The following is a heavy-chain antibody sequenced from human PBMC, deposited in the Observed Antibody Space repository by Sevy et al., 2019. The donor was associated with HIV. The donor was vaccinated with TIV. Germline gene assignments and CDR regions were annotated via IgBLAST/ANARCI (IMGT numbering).Heavy chain of an antibody. CDR3: VSLFLSYRSGWSYFDY. Sequence: GGSLRLSCAISGFTVNDKYIIWVRQAPGKGLEWVSVIFSSGSTYYADSAKGRFTISRDNSKNTVDLQRKSVRAEDTAVYYCVSLFLSYRSGWSYFDYWGQGTLVTVSS. V-gene: IGHV3-66*02. D-gene: IGHD6-19*01. J-gene: IGHJ4*02. CDR2: IFSSGST. CDR1: GFTVNDKY.